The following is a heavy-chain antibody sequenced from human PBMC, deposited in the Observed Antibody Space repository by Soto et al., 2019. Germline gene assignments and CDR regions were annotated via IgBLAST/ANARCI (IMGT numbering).Heavy chain of an antibody. J-gene: IGHJ4*02. CDR1: GGSVSSGDYY. CDR3: ARAEKRRDFDY. V-gene: IGHV4-61*08. Sequence: QVQLQESGPGLVKPSETLSLTCTVSGGSVSSGDYYWSWIRQPPGKGLEWIGYISYSGSNKYNPSLKSRVTISVKTSTNQFSLKLSSVTAPDTAVYYCARAEKRRDFDYWGQGTLFTASS. CDR2: ISYSGSN. D-gene: IGHD6-19*01.